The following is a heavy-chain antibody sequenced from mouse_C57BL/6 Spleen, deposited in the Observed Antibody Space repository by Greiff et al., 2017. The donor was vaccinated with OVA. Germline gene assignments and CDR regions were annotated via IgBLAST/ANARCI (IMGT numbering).Heavy chain of an antibody. D-gene: IGHD1-1*01. Sequence: EVKVVESGGGLVKPGGSLKLSCAASGFTFSDYGMHWVRQAPEKGLEWVAYISSGSSTIYYADTVKGRFTISRDNAKNTLFLQMTSLRSEDTAMYYCARRDYGTFLDYWGQGTTLTVSS. V-gene: IGHV5-17*01. J-gene: IGHJ2*01. CDR1: GFTFSDYG. CDR3: ARRDYGTFLDY. CDR2: ISSGSSTI.